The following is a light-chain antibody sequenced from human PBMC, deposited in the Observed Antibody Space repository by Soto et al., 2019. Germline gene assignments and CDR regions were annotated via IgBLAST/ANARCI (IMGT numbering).Light chain of an antibody. CDR1: HIISSW. CDR3: QQYNSYSTFGPAT. CDR2: DAS. J-gene: IGKJ1*01. V-gene: IGKV1-5*01. Sequence: DIQMTQSPSTLSASVGDRVTMTCRASHIISSWLAWYQQKPGKAPKLLIYDASSLESGVPSRFSGSGSGTEFTLTISSLQPDDFATYYCQQYNSYSTFGPATFGQGTKVDIK.